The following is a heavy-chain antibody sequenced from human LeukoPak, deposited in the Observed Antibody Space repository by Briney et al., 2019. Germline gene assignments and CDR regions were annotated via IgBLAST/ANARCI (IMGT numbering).Heavy chain of an antibody. J-gene: IGHJ4*02. CDR3: ATPLDRGGYDYGASGY. Sequence: GASVKVSCKAPGGTFSSYAISWVRQAPGQGLEWMGGIIPIFGTANYAQKFQGRVTITADESTSTAYMELSSLRSEDTAVYYCATPLDRGGYDYGASGYWGQGTLVTVSS. D-gene: IGHD5-12*01. CDR1: GGTFSSYA. V-gene: IGHV1-69*13. CDR2: IIPIFGTA.